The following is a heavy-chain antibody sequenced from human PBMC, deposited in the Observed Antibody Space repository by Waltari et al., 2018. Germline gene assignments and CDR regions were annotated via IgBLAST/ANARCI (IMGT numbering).Heavy chain of an antibody. CDR3: ASSNYYDSQNY. CDR2: IYYSGST. V-gene: IGHV4-30-4*08. J-gene: IGHJ4*02. Sequence: QVQLQESGPGLVKPSQTLSLTCPVSGGSISRGDYYWRWIRQHPGKGLEWIGYIYYSGSTYYNPSLKRRVTISVDTSKNQFSLKLSSVTAADTAVYYCASSNYYDSQNYWGQGTLVTVSS. CDR1: GGSISRGDYY. D-gene: IGHD3-22*01.